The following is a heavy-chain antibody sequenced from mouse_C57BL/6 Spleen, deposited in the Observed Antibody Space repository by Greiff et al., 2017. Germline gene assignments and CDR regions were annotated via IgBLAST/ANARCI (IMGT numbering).Heavy chain of an antibody. CDR3: AREGDLLLRRSMDY. Sequence: VQLKESGAELVKPGASVKLSCKASGYTFTSYWMHWVKQRPGRGLEWIGRIDPNSGGTKYNEKFKSKATLTVAKPSSTAYMQLSSLTSDDSAVYYCAREGDLLLRRSMDYWGQGTSVTVSS. J-gene: IGHJ4*01. V-gene: IGHV1-72*01. CDR1: GYTFTSYW. CDR2: IDPNSGGT. D-gene: IGHD1-1*01.